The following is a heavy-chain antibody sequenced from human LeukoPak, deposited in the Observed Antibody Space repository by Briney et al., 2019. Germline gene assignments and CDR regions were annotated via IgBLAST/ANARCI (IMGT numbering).Heavy chain of an antibody. Sequence: PSETLSLTCTVSGGSISSSSYYWGWIRQPPGKGLEWIGSIYYSGSTYYNPSLKSRVTISVDTSKNQFSLKLSSVTAADTAVYYCARHVGYSSGKNDAFDIWGQGTMVTVS. J-gene: IGHJ3*02. CDR3: ARHVGYSSGKNDAFDI. CDR1: GGSISSSSYY. CDR2: IYYSGST. D-gene: IGHD6-19*01. V-gene: IGHV4-39*01.